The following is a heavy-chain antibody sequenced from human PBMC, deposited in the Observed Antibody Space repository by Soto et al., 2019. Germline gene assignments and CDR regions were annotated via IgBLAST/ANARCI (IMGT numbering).Heavy chain of an antibody. V-gene: IGHV4-59*08. CDR1: GGSISSYY. D-gene: IGHD3-10*01. CDR2: IYYMGRA. CDR3: ERTTLGSYDY. Sequence: QVQLQESGPGLVKPSETLSLTCTVSGGSISSYYWCWIRQPPGKGLEWIGYIYYMGRANYNPSLNSRLTPSVDTSKNQLSLRLSSETAADTAVYHCERTTLGSYDYWGQGTLLTVSS. J-gene: IGHJ4*02.